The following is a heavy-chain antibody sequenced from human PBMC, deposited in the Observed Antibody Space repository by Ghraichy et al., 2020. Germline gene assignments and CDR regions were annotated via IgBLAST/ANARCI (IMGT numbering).Heavy chain of an antibody. CDR3: ARAMSSSSPIDY. CDR2: INHSGST. D-gene: IGHD6-6*01. Sequence: SETLSLTCAVYGGSFSGYYWSWIRQPPGKGLEWIGEINHSGSTNYNPSLKSRVTISVDTSKNQFSLKLSSVTAADTAVYYCARAMSSSSPIDYWGQGTLVTVSS. J-gene: IGHJ4*02. V-gene: IGHV4-34*01. CDR1: GGSFSGYY.